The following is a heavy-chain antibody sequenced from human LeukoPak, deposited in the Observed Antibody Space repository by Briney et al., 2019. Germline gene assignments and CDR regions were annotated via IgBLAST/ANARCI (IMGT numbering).Heavy chain of an antibody. CDR1: GGSISSYY. D-gene: IGHD6-13*01. Sequence: SETLSLTCTVSGGSISSYYWSWIRQPAGKGLEWIGRIYTSGSTNYNPSLKSRVTMSVDTSKNQFSLKLSSVTAADTAVYYCARDQSAYSSSWYARNWFDPWGQGTLVTVSS. V-gene: IGHV4-4*07. J-gene: IGHJ5*02. CDR3: ARDQSAYSSSWYARNWFDP. CDR2: IYTSGST.